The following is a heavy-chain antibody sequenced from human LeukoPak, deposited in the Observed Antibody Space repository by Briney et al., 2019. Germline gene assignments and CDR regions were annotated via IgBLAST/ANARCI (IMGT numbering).Heavy chain of an antibody. Sequence: SETLSLTCTVSGGSINSYYWSWIRQPPGKGLEWIGYIYYYSGSTIYNPSLKSRVTISVDTSKNQFSLKLSSVTAADTAVYYCARSGSGLQPFDYWGQGTLVTVSS. CDR3: ARSGSGLQPFDY. V-gene: IGHV4-59*01. D-gene: IGHD3-10*01. CDR2: IYYYSGST. CDR1: GGSINSYY. J-gene: IGHJ4*02.